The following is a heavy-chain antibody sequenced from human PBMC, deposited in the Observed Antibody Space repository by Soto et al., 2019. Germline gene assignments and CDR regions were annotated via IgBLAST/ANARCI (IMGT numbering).Heavy chain of an antibody. CDR3: ATAYVYDFENSNYYRDAFDI. D-gene: IGHD3-22*01. CDR2: MYPDDSDI. CDR1: GYSFSFYW. Sequence: GESLKISCKASGYSFSFYWIGWVRQMPGKGLEWMAIMYPDDSDIRYSPSFEAHVTISADKSTSTAFLQWSSLKASDTAMYYCATAYVYDFENSNYYRDAFDIWGQGTPVTVPS. V-gene: IGHV5-51*01. J-gene: IGHJ3*02.